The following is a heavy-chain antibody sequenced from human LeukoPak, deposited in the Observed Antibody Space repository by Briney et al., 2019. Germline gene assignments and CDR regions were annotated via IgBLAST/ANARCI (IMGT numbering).Heavy chain of an antibody. D-gene: IGHD6-6*01. Sequence: ALRLSCAASGFTFDDYAMHWVRQAPGKGLEWVSGISWNSGSIGYADSVKGRFTISRDNAKNSLYLQMNSLRAEDTALYYCARDLVSSSSRYFDYWGQGTLVTVSS. CDR2: ISWNSGSI. J-gene: IGHJ4*02. V-gene: IGHV3-9*01. CDR1: GFTFDDYA. CDR3: ARDLVSSSSRYFDY.